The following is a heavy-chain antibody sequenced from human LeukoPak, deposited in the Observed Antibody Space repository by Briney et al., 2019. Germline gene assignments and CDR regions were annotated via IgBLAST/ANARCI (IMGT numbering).Heavy chain of an antibody. Sequence: GGSPRLYGATSGFAFSTAWMSWGRQAPGQGLQWVRRIKSKTDGGTTDYAAPVKGRFTISRDDSENALYLQMNSLKTEDTAVYYCTTDWYYYDSSGYYPIFWGQGTLVTVSS. D-gene: IGHD3-22*01. V-gene: IGHV3-15*01. CDR1: GFAFSTAW. CDR3: TTDWYYYDSSGYYPIF. CDR2: IKSKTDGGTT. J-gene: IGHJ4*02.